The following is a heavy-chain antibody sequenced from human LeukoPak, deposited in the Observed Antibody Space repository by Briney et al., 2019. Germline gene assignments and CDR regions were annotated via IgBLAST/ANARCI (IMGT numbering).Heavy chain of an antibody. CDR3: AKAKDYYYDSSGYFDY. D-gene: IGHD3-22*01. V-gene: IGHV3-13*01. CDR1: GFTFSSYD. Sequence: GGSLRLSCAASGFTFSSYDMHWVRQATGKGLEWVSAIGTAGDTYYPGSVKGRFTISRDNAKNSLYLQMNSLRAEDTALYYCAKAKDYYYDSSGYFDYWGQGTLVTVSS. J-gene: IGHJ4*02. CDR2: IGTAGDT.